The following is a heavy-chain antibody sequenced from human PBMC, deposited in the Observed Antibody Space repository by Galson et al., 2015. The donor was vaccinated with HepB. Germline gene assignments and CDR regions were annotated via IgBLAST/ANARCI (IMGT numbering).Heavy chain of an antibody. V-gene: IGHV5-51*01. CDR2: IYPGDSDT. CDR3: LLSTVSYTPPYYFDY. Sequence: QSGAEVKKPGESLKISCKGSGYSFTSYWIGWVRQMPGKGLEWMGIIYPGDSDTRYSPSFQGQVTISADKSISTAYLQWSSLKASDTAMYYCLLSTVSYTPPYYFDYWGQGTLVTASS. CDR1: GYSFTSYW. D-gene: IGHD4-17*01. J-gene: IGHJ4*02.